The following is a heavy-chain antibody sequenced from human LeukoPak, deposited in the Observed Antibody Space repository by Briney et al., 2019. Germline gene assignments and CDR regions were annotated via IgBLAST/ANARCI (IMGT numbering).Heavy chain of an antibody. CDR3: ARGSDYSVDY. V-gene: IGHV4-38-2*02. J-gene: IGHJ4*02. D-gene: IGHD4-11*01. Sequence: SETLSLTCTVSGYSISSGYYWGWIRQPPGKGLEWIGSIYHSGSIYYSLSLKSRLTISAETSKNQFSLKLKSVTAADTAVYYCARGSDYSVDYWGQGTQVTVSS. CDR2: IYHSGSI. CDR1: GYSISSGYY.